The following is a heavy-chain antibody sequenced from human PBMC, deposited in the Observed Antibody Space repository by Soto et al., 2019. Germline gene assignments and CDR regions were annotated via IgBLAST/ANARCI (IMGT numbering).Heavy chain of an antibody. V-gene: IGHV3-23*01. CDR3: AKARCITTNCYVPDY. J-gene: IGHJ4*02. CDR2: ISASGGSP. D-gene: IGHD3-10*01. Sequence: GGSLRLSCVASGFTFSTYTMSWVRQAPGKGLEWVSVISASGGSPSYADSVQGRFSISRDNAKNTLYLQMNSLRGEDTAMYYCAKARCITTNCYVPDYWGQGTMVTVTS. CDR1: GFTFSTYT.